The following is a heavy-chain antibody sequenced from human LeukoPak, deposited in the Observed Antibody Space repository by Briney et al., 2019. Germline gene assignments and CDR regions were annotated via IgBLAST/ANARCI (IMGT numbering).Heavy chain of an antibody. V-gene: IGHV3-23*01. CDR1: GFTFSSYA. Sequence: PGGSLRLSCAASGFTFSSYAMSWVRQAPGKGLEWVSAISGSGDSTYYADSVKGRFTISRDNSKNTLYLQMNSLRAEDTAVYYCAKDSSGWYRLGYFQHWGQGTLVTVSS. J-gene: IGHJ1*01. CDR2: ISGSGDST. D-gene: IGHD6-19*01. CDR3: AKDSSGWYRLGYFQH.